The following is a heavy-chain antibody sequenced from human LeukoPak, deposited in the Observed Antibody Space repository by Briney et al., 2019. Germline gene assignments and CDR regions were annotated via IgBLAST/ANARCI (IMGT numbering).Heavy chain of an antibody. CDR2: ISSSSSYI. J-gene: IGHJ5*02. V-gene: IGHV3-21*01. CDR3: ARASIAVARGWFDP. D-gene: IGHD6-19*01. Sequence: GGSLRLSCAASGFTFSSYSMNWVRQAPGKGLEWVSSISSSSSYIYYADSVKGRFTISRDNAKNSLYLQMNSLRAEDTAVYYCARASIAVARGWFDPWGQGTLVTVSS. CDR1: GFTFSSYS.